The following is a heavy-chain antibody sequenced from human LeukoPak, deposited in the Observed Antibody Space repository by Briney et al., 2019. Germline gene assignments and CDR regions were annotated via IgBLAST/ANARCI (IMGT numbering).Heavy chain of an antibody. D-gene: IGHD3-16*01. J-gene: IGHJ3*02. V-gene: IGHV3-53*01. Sequence: GGSLRLSCAASGFTVNSNYMSWVRQAPGKGMEWVSVIYSGGSTYYADSVKGRFTISRDNSKNTLYLQMSSLRAEDTAVYYCARALYYDYVWGSSPGAFDIWGQGTMVTVSS. CDR2: IYSGGST. CDR1: GFTVNSNY. CDR3: ARALYYDYVWGSSPGAFDI.